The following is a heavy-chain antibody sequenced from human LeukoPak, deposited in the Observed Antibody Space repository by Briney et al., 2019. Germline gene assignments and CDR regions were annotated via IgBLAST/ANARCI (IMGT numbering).Heavy chain of an antibody. CDR3: ARRYYDFWSGSNWFDP. Sequence: SQTLSLTCAVSGGSISSGGYSWSWIRQPPGKGLEWIGYIYHSGSTYYNPSLKSRVTISVDRSKNQFSLKLSSVTAADTAVYYCARRYYDFWSGSNWFDPWGQGTLVTVSS. J-gene: IGHJ5*02. CDR1: GGSISSGGYS. D-gene: IGHD3-3*01. V-gene: IGHV4-30-2*01. CDR2: IYHSGST.